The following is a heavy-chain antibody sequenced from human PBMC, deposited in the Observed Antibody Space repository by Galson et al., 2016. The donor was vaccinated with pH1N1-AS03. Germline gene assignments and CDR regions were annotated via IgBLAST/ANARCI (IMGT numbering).Heavy chain of an antibody. V-gene: IGHV3-9*02. J-gene: IGHJ3*02. Sequence: SLRLSCAVSGFRSDDYAMHWVRQAPGKGLEWVSSISWNSNKIDYADSVKGRFTISRDSAKNSLNLQMNSLRAEDTALYYCIKGGAASADFFDIWGQGTMVTVSS. CDR3: IKGGAASADFFDI. CDR1: GFRSDDYA. D-gene: IGHD3/OR15-3a*01. CDR2: ISWNSNKI.